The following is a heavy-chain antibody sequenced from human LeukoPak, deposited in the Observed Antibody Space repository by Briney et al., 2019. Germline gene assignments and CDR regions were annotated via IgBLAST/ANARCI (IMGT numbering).Heavy chain of an antibody. V-gene: IGHV1-2*02. D-gene: IGHD2-15*01. CDR2: INPNSGGT. Sequence: ASVKVSCKASGYTFTGYYMHWVRQAPGQGLEWMGWINPNSGGTNYAQKSQGRVTMTRDTSISTAYMELSRLRSDDTAVYYCARGYCSGGSCYSGLSDYWGQGTLVTVSS. CDR1: GYTFTGYY. J-gene: IGHJ4*02. CDR3: ARGYCSGGSCYSGLSDY.